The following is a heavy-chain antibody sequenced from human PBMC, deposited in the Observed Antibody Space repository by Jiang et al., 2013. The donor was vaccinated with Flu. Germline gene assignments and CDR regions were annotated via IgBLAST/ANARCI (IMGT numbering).Heavy chain of an antibody. V-gene: IGHV1-18*01. J-gene: IGHJ3*02. D-gene: IGHD3-22*01. Sequence: SVKVSCKASGYTFTSYGISWVRQAPGQGLEWMGWISAYNGNTNYAQKVQGRVTMTTDTSTSTAYMELRSLRSDDTAVYYCASPYYYDSSGYLHNDAFDIWGQGTMVTVSS. CDR1: GYTFTSYG. CDR3: ASPYYYDSSGYLHNDAFDI. CDR2: ISAYNGNT.